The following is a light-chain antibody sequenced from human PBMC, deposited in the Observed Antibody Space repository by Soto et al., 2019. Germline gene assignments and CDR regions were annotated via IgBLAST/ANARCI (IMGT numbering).Light chain of an antibody. CDR2: GAS. CDR3: QQYNNWPPFT. CDR1: QSVTSN. Sequence: EIVMTQSPATLSVSPGERATLSCRASQSVTSNLAWYQQKPGQAPRLLIYGASTRATGIPARFSGSGSGTEFTLTISSLHSEDFAVYYCQQYNNWPPFTFGPGTKVDIK. J-gene: IGKJ3*01. V-gene: IGKV3-15*01.